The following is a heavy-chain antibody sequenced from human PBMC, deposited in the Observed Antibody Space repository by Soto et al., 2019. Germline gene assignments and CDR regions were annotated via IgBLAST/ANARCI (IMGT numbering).Heavy chain of an antibody. D-gene: IGHD4-17*01. CDR1: GFTFSSYA. V-gene: IGHV3-23*01. J-gene: IGHJ6*02. CDR3: AKVGYGDYGLGGMDV. CDR2: ISGSGGST. Sequence: EVQLLESGGGLVQPGGSLRLSCAASGFTFSSYAMSWVRQAPGKGLEWVSAISGSGGSTYYADSVKGRFTNSRDNSKNTLYLQMNSLRAEDTAVYYGAKVGYGDYGLGGMDVWGQGTTVTVSS.